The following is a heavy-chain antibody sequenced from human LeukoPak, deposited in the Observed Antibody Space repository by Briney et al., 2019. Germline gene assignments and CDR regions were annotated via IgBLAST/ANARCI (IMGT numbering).Heavy chain of an antibody. V-gene: IGHV1-69*13. CDR2: IIPIFGTA. Sequence: ASVKVSCEASGGTFSSYAISWVRQAPGQGLEWMGGIIPIFGTANYAQKFQGRVTITADESTSTAYMVLSSLRSEDTAVYYCARGGDIVVVPAAMRFDYWGQGTLVTVSS. J-gene: IGHJ4*02. D-gene: IGHD2-2*01. CDR3: ARGGDIVVVPAAMRFDY. CDR1: GGTFSSYA.